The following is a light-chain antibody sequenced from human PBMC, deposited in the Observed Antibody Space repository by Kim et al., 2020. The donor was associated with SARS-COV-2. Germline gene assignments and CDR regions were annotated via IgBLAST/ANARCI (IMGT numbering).Light chain of an antibody. CDR3: NSRDSNDNVV. CDR1: SLRSYY. CDR2: GKN. J-gene: IGLJ2*01. V-gene: IGLV3-19*01. Sequence: VALGQTVRITCQGDSLRSYYATWYQKRPEQAPILVIYGKNNRPSGIPDRFSGSSSGNTASLTISVTQAGNEAHNYCNSRDSNDNVVFGGGTQLTVL.